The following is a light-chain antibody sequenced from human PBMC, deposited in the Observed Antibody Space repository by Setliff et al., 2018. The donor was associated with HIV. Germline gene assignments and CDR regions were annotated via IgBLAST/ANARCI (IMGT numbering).Light chain of an antibody. J-gene: IGLJ1*01. CDR1: SSDVGGYNY. CDR2: EVT. V-gene: IGLV2-14*01. CDR3: SSYTNSNSYV. Sequence: QSALTQPASVSGSPGQSITMSCTGTSSDVGGYNYVPWYQHHPGKAPKLMIYEVTNRPSGVSSRFSGSKSGNTASLTIFGLQAEDEADYYCSSYTNSNSYVFGTGTKVTVL.